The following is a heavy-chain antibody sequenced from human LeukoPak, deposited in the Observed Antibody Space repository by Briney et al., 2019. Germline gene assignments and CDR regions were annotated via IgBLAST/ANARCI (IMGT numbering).Heavy chain of an antibody. Sequence: KPSETLSLTCTVSGGSISSYYWSWIRQPPGKGLEWIGYIYYSGSTNYNPSLKSRVTISVDTSKNQFSLKLSSVTAADTAVYYCARGTSSWYPYWFDPWGQGTLVTVSS. D-gene: IGHD6-13*01. CDR1: GGSISSYY. J-gene: IGHJ5*02. V-gene: IGHV4-59*01. CDR3: ARGTSSWYPYWFDP. CDR2: IYYSGST.